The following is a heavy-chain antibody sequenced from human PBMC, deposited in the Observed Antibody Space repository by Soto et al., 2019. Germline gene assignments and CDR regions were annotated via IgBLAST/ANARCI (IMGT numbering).Heavy chain of an antibody. CDR3: AKAISGYNAPLDH. CDR2: ITGSGDST. D-gene: IGHD1-20*01. CDR1: GFTFNTYG. Sequence: GESLKISCAASGFTFNTYGMHWVRQAPGKGLEWVSVITGSGDSTYYADSVKGRFTISRDNSKNTLYVQMNSLRAEDTAVYYCAKAISGYNAPLDHWGQGTRVTVSS. V-gene: IGHV3-23*01. J-gene: IGHJ4*02.